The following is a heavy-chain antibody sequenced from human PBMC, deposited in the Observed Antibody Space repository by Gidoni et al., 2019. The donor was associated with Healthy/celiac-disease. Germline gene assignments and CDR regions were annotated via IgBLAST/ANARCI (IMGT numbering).Heavy chain of an antibody. Sequence: EVQLLESGGGLVQPGGSLRLSCAASGFTFSIDAMSWVRQAPGKGLESVSAISCSGGSTYYADSVKGRFTISRDNSKNTLYLQMNSLRAEDTAVYYCALAGMGAFDIWGQGTMVTVSS. CDR2: ISCSGGST. J-gene: IGHJ3*02. CDR3: ALAGMGAFDI. V-gene: IGHV3-23*01. D-gene: IGHD6-19*01. CDR1: GFTFSIDA.